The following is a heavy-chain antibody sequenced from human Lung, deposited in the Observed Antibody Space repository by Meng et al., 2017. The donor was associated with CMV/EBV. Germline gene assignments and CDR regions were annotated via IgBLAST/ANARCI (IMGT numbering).Heavy chain of an antibody. CDR2: FDLEDGKT. CDR1: GYTFTSYY. V-gene: IGHV1-24*01. Sequence: ASXXVSXKASGYTFTSYYMHWVRQAPGQGLEWMGGFDLEDGKTIYAQKFQGRVTMTEDTSTDTAYMDLSSLRSEDTAVYYCAIFGLVGGLDAFDVWGQGTMVTVSS. CDR3: AIFGLVGGLDAFDV. D-gene: IGHD3/OR15-3a*01. J-gene: IGHJ3*01.